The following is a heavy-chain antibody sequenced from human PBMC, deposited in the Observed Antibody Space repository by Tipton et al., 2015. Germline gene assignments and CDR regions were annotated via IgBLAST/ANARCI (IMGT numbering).Heavy chain of an antibody. CDR1: GYSINNDYY. V-gene: IGHV4-38-2*01. CDR3: ACQDYDILTRDYQTVDY. Sequence: TLSLTCDVSGYSINNDYYWGWIRQAPGKGLEWIGYISYSGSTHYNPSLKSRVTISVDTSKNQFSLRVRSVTAADTAVYYCACQDYDILTRDYQTVDYWGQGTLVTVSS. J-gene: IGHJ4*02. CDR2: ISYSGST. D-gene: IGHD3-9*01.